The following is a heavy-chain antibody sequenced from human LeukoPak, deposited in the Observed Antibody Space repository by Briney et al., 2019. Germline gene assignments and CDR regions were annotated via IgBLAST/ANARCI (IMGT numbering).Heavy chain of an antibody. CDR2: LMPQYETT. Sequence: SVTVSCTASGVTFSTNSFSWVRQAPGQGPEWMGGLMPQYETTFYAQSFQGRVTITADDSTSTLYMELSSLRSEDTAMYYCARQMEGEPGSFDFWGQGTLVTVSS. CDR3: ARQMEGEPGSFDF. J-gene: IGHJ4*02. CDR1: GVTFSTNS. V-gene: IGHV1-69*01. D-gene: IGHD1-14*01.